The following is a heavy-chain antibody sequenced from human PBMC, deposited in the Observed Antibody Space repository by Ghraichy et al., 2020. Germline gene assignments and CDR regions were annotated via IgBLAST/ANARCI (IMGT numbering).Heavy chain of an antibody. CDR1: GYTFTGYY. D-gene: IGHD5-12*01. CDR2: INPNSGGT. CDR3: ARDRIDSGYDPRLAYYYYYGMDV. V-gene: IGHV1-2*02. Sequence: ASVKVSCKASGYTFTGYYMHWVRQAPGQGLEWMGWINPNSGGTNYAQKFQGRVTMTRDTSISTAYMELSRLRSDDTAVYYCARDRIDSGYDPRLAYYYYYGMDVWGQGTTVTVSS. J-gene: IGHJ6*02.